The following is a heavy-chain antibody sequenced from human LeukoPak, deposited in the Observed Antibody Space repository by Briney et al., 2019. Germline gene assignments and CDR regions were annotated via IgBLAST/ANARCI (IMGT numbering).Heavy chain of an antibody. CDR3: ASMGFGGFYYYYYYMDV. D-gene: IGHD3-10*01. CDR1: GYSISSGYY. V-gene: IGHV4-38-2*01. Sequence: SETLSLTCAVSGYSISSGYYWGWIRQPPGKGLEWIGSIYHSGSTYYNPSLKSRVTISVDTSKNQFSLKLSSVTAADTAVYYCASMGFGGFYYYYYYMDVWGKGTTVTVSS. CDR2: IYHSGST. J-gene: IGHJ6*03.